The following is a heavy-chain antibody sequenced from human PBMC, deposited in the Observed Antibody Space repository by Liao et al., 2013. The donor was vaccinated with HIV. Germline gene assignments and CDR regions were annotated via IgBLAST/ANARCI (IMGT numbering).Heavy chain of an antibody. CDR3: ARDLDSSNWYSLESMHDAFDI. CDR1: GGSFSGYY. CDR2: INHSGST. D-gene: IGHD6-13*01. Sequence: QLQLQESGSGLVKPSQTLSLTCAVYGGSFSGYYWSWIRQPPGKGLEWIGEINHSGSTNYNPSLKSRVTISVDTSKNQFSLKLSSVTAADTAVYYCARDLDSSNWYSLESMHDAFDIWGQGTMVTVSS. V-gene: IGHV4-34*09. J-gene: IGHJ3*02.